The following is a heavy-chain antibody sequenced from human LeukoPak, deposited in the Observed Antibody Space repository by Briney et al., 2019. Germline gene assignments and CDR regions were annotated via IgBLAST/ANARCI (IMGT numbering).Heavy chain of an antibody. CDR1: GFTFSSYS. D-gene: IGHD6-13*01. J-gene: IGHJ4*02. CDR3: ARDHYSRNDF. Sequence: GGSLRLSCAASGFTFSSYSMNWVRQAPGKGLEWVSSISSSSSYIYYADSVKGRFTISRDNAKNSLYLQMNSLRGEDSAVYYCARDHYSRNDFWGQGTLVTVSS. V-gene: IGHV3-21*01. CDR2: ISSSSSYI.